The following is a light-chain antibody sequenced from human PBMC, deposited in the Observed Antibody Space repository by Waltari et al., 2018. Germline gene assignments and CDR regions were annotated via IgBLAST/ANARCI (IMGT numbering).Light chain of an antibody. CDR3: QSYDSSQWV. CDR1: SGSLINNY. CDR2: EDN. J-gene: IGLJ3*02. V-gene: IGLV6-57*01. Sequence: FMLTQPHSVSESPRQTVTIYCTRISGSLINNYFPWFQQRPDSSPTTVIYEDNQRPSEVPDRFSGSIDSSSNSASLTISGLKTEDEADYYCQSYDSSQWVFGGGTKLTVL.